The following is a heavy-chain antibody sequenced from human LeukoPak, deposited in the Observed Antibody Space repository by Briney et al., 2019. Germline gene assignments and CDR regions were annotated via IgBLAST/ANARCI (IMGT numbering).Heavy chain of an antibody. D-gene: IGHD4-17*01. J-gene: IGHJ4*02. Sequence: SETLSLTCAVYGGSFSGYYWSWIRQPPGKGLEWIGEINHSENTNYNPSLKSRVTISVDTSKNQFSLKLSSVTAADTAVYYCASHRDGDYDYWGQGTLVTVSS. CDR3: ASHRDGDYDY. V-gene: IGHV4-34*01. CDR2: INHSENT. CDR1: GGSFSGYY.